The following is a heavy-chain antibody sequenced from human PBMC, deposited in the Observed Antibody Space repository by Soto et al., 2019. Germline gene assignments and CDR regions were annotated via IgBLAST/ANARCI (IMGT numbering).Heavy chain of an antibody. CDR3: ARGPEW. D-gene: IGHD2-8*01. V-gene: IGHV4-31*03. J-gene: IGHJ3*01. CDR2: IYNSGST. CDR1: GGSISSGGYY. Sequence: QVQLQESGPGLVKPSETLSLTCTVSGGSISSGGYYWSWIRQHPGKGLEWIGYIYNSGSTYYNAFCMCRATMSAATSRILVSLQMHSVPAADPAVYYCARGPEWWGQGTMVTVSS.